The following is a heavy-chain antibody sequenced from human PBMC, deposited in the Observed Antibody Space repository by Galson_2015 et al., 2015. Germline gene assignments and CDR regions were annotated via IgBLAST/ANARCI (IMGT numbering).Heavy chain of an antibody. CDR3: ARQTDSSGSADS. CDR2: INSVGNR. Sequence: SLRLSRAATGFTISRKFMSWVRQSPGKGLIWVSLINSVGNRYYEDSVKGRFTISRDNSENTLILQMNSLRAGDTAVYYCARQTDSSGSADSWGQGTLVTVSS. D-gene: IGHD3-22*01. J-gene: IGHJ4*02. V-gene: IGHV3-53*01. CDR1: GFTISRKF.